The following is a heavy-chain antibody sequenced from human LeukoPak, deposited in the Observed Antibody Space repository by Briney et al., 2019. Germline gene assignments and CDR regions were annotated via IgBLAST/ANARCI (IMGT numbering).Heavy chain of an antibody. Sequence: ASGKGSCKGSGDTFTSYDINWVGQATGEGGEWRGWRNPNSGKKGYAQKCQGRVTKTRKTTISTAYMELSTLTSDDTAVYYCAREGQRDWGQGTLVTVSS. D-gene: IGHD6-25*01. CDR2: RNPNSGKK. V-gene: IGHV1-8*01. CDR3: AREGQRD. CDR1: GDTFTSYD. J-gene: IGHJ4*02.